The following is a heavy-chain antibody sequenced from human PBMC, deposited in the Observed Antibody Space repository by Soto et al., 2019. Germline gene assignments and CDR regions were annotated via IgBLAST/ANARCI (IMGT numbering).Heavy chain of an antibody. J-gene: IGHJ3*02. CDR3: ARGFERYNWNDRLAFDI. Sequence: ASETLSLTCTVSGGSISSYYWSLIRQPPGKGLEWIGYIYYSGSTNYNPSLKSRVTISVDTSKNQFSLKLSSVTAADTAVYYCARGFERYNWNDRLAFDIWGQGTMVTVSS. D-gene: IGHD1-20*01. CDR2: IYYSGST. V-gene: IGHV4-59*01. CDR1: GGSISSYY.